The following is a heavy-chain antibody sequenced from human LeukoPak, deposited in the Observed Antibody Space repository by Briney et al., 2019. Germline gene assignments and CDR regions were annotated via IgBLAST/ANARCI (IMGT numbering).Heavy chain of an antibody. CDR2: IYYRGST. V-gene: IGHV4-59*01. D-gene: IGHD3-22*01. J-gene: IGHJ4*02. CDR1: GGSISSDY. Sequence: SETLSLTRTVSGGSISSDYWSWIRQPPGKGLEWIGYIYYRGSTNYNPSLKSRVTISVDTSKNQFSLKLSSVTAADTAVYYCARLSGYSSGHYYSDYWGQGTLVTVSS. CDR3: ARLSGYSSGHYYSDY.